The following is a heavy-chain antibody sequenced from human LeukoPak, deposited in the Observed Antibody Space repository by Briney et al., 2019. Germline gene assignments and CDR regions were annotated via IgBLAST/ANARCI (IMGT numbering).Heavy chain of an antibody. V-gene: IGHV3-23*01. CDR1: GFTFSNYV. CDR3: AKGSSAVGGGLHADY. D-gene: IGHD6-13*01. Sequence: PGGSLRLSCASSGFTFSNYVMTWVRQAPGKGLDWVSGISGTGDSTYYSDSVRGRFTISRDNSKNTVYLQMNSLRVEDTAVYYCAKGSSAVGGGLHADYWGQGTLATVSS. CDR2: ISGTGDST. J-gene: IGHJ4*02.